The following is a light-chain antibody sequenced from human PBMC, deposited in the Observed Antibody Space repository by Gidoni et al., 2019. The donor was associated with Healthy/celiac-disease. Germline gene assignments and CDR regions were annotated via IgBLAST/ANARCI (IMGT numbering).Light chain of an antibody. J-gene: IGLJ1*01. CDR3: CSYAGSSTFV. V-gene: IGLV2-23*03. CDR1: SSDVGIYNL. CDR2: EGS. Sequence: QSALTQPASVSGSPGQSITISCTGTSSDVGIYNLVSWYQQHPGKAPKLMIYEGSKRPSGVSNRFSGSKSGNTASLTISGLQAEDEADYCCCSYAGSSTFVFGTGTKVTGL.